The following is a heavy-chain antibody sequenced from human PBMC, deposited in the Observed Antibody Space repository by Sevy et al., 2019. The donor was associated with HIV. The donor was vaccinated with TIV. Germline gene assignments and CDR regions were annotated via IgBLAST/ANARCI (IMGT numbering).Heavy chain of an antibody. CDR3: AKHCSHYFDNSGYGEAFDI. Sequence: SETLSLTCSVSGASISSTIYYWAWIRQSPGKGLEWFGSIHHSGSTYYNLSLKSRVTISVDTSKNQFSLKMNSVTAADTAVYYCAKHCSHYFDNSGYGEAFDIWGQGTKVTVPS. V-gene: IGHV4-39*01. J-gene: IGHJ3*02. CDR2: IHHSGST. D-gene: IGHD3-22*01. CDR1: GASISSTIYY.